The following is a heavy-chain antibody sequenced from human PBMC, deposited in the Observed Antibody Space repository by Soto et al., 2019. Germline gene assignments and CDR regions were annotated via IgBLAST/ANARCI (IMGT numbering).Heavy chain of an antibody. V-gene: IGHV4-34*01. J-gene: IGHJ5*02. Sequence: SEILSLTCAVYGGSFSGYYWSWIRQPPGKGLEWIGEINHSGSTNYNPSLKSRVTISVDTSKNQFSLKLSSVTAADTAVYYCARGHSGEQWLVIRSWFDPWGQGTLVTVSS. CDR2: INHSGST. D-gene: IGHD6-19*01. CDR3: ARGHSGEQWLVIRSWFDP. CDR1: GGSFSGYY.